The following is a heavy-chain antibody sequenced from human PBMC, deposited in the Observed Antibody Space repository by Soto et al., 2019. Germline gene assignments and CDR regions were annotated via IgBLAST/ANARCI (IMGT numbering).Heavy chain of an antibody. CDR2: ISSSNGNI. Sequence: EVQLVESGGGLVKPGGSLRLSYAASGFTFASYSMNWVRQAPGKGLEWVSSISSSNGNIYYGDSVKGRFTISRDNAKNTLYLQMNSLRAEDTAVYYCAKVRKLWFGAYGMDVWGQGTTVTVSS. CDR3: AKVRKLWFGAYGMDV. V-gene: IGHV3-21*01. D-gene: IGHD3-10*01. J-gene: IGHJ6*02. CDR1: GFTFASYS.